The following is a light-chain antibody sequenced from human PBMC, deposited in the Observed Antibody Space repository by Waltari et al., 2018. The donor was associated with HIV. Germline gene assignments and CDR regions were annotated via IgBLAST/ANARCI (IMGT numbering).Light chain of an antibody. Sequence: SDLTQPASVSGFLGQSITISCTVGYRDFGLYTFISWYQQQPGKVPKLLLYEVDTRASGIPGRFSGSKSGNTASLTITGLQIEDEGLYYCASYTADDTVLFGGGTTVTVL. V-gene: IGLV2-14*01. CDR2: EVD. CDR3: ASYTADDTVL. CDR1: YRDFGLYTF. J-gene: IGLJ2*01.